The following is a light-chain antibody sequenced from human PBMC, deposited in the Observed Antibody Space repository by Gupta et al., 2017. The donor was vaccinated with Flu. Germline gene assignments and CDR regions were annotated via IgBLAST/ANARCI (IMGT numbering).Light chain of an antibody. Sequence: QSVLAQPPSASGTPGQRVTISCSGTSSNIGSNFVNWYQQVPGTAPKLLIYGNNQRPSGVPDRFSGSKSGTSASMAISGLQSEDEADYYCAAWDDSLNGHYVFGTGTKVIVL. CDR2: GNN. CDR1: SSNIGSNF. CDR3: AAWDDSLNGHYV. J-gene: IGLJ1*01. V-gene: IGLV1-44*01.